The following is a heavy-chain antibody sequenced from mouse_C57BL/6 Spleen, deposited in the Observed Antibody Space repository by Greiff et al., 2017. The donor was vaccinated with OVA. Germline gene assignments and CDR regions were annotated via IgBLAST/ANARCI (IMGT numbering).Heavy chain of an antibody. J-gene: IGHJ1*03. CDR1: GYSFTGYY. CDR2: INPSTGGT. Sequence: VQLQQSGPELVKPGASVKISCKASGYSFTGYYMNWVKQSPEKSLEWIGEINPSTGGTTYNQKFKAKATLTVDKSSSTDYMQLKSLTSEDSAVYYCARSDGYYPLWYFDVWGTGTTVTVSS. D-gene: IGHD2-3*01. V-gene: IGHV1-42*01. CDR3: ARSDGYYPLWYFDV.